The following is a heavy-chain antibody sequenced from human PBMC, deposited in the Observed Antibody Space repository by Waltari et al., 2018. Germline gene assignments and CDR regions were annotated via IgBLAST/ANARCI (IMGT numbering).Heavy chain of an antibody. CDR2: IYYSGST. Sequence: QVQLQESGPGLVKPSETLSLTCTVSGGSISSHYWSWIRQPPGKGLEWIGYIYYSGSTNYNPSLKSRVTISVDTSKNQFSLKLSSVTAADTAVYYCARDEWGGAFDIWGQGTMVTVSS. V-gene: IGHV4-59*11. J-gene: IGHJ3*02. D-gene: IGHD1-26*01. CDR1: GGSISSHY. CDR3: ARDEWGGAFDI.